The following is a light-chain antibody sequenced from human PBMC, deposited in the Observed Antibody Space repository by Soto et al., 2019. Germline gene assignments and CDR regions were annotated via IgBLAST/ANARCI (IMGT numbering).Light chain of an antibody. CDR2: AAS. V-gene: IGKV1-17*01. Sequence: DIQMTQSPSTLSASVGDRVTITCRASQGIRKDLGWYQQKPGKAPKRLIYAASSLQSGVPSRFSGSGSGTEVSLTTSSRQPEEYATYYCRQHNSNHLTFGQGTRLEIK. CDR3: RQHNSNHLT. J-gene: IGKJ5*01. CDR1: QGIRKD.